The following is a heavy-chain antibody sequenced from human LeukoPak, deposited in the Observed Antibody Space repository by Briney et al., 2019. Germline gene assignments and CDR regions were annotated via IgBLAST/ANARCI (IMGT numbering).Heavy chain of an antibody. CDR1: GFTFGDYA. CDR2: IRSKAYGGTT. D-gene: IGHD1-26*01. CDR3: TRDQYIVGATTNYYYYGMDV. Sequence: GGSLRLSCTASGFTFGDYAMSWVRQAPGKGLEWVGFIRSKAYGGTTEYAASVKGRFTISRDDSKSIAYQQMNSLKTEDTAVYYCTRDQYIVGATTNYYYYGMDVWGQGTTVTVSS. J-gene: IGHJ6*02. V-gene: IGHV3-49*04.